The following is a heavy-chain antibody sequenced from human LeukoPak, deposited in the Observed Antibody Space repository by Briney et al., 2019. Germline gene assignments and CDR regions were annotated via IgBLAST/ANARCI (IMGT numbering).Heavy chain of an antibody. J-gene: IGHJ4*02. CDR2: INHSGST. D-gene: IGHD6-13*01. CDR3: ARGIAAAGTFDY. Sequence: KTSETLSLTCAVHGGSFSGYYWSWIRQPPGKGLEWIGEINHSGSTNYNPSLKSRVTISVDTSKNQFSLKMTSVTAADTAVYYCARGIAAAGTFDYWGQGTLATVSS. CDR1: GGSFSGYY. V-gene: IGHV4-34*01.